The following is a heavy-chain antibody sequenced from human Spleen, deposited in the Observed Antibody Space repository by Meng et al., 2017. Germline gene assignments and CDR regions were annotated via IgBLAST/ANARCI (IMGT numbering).Heavy chain of an antibody. J-gene: IGHJ4*02. CDR1: GFTFSSYS. CDR3: ARDPKKTAQVNDY. CDR2: ISSSSSYI. D-gene: IGHD4-11*01. V-gene: IGHV3-21*01. Sequence: GESLKISCAASGFTFSSYSMNWVRQAPGKGLEWVSSISSSSSYIYYADSVKGRFTISRDNAKNSLYLQMNSLRAEDTAVYYCARDPKKTAQVNDYWGQGTLVTVSS.